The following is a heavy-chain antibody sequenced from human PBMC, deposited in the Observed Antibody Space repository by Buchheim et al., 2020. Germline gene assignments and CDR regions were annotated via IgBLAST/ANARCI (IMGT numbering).Heavy chain of an antibody. Sequence: QVQLQESGPGLVKPSQTLSLTCSVSGGSISSGDYYWSWIRQPPGKGLEWIGYIYYRGTTYYNPSLNSRVSISVDTSKSQLSLKLSSVTAADTAVYYCARRVLRGGFDYWGQGTL. CDR1: GGSISSGDYY. D-gene: IGHD2/OR15-2a*01. J-gene: IGHJ4*02. V-gene: IGHV4-30-4*01. CDR2: IYYRGTT. CDR3: ARRVLRGGFDY.